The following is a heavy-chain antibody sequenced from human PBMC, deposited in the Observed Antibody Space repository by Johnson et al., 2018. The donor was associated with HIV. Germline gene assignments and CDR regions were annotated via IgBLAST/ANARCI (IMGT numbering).Heavy chain of an antibody. CDR1: GFTFSSYG. D-gene: IGHD2-8*01. CDR2: IRYDGSNK. Sequence: QMQLVESGGGLVQPGGSLRLSCGASGFTFSSYGMHWVRQAPGKGLEWVAFIRYDGSNKYYADTVKGRFTISRDNSKNTRYLQMNSLRAEDTAGYYCAKEMLATRSPHAFDIWGQGTMVTVSS. J-gene: IGHJ3*02. V-gene: IGHV3-30*02. CDR3: AKEMLATRSPHAFDI.